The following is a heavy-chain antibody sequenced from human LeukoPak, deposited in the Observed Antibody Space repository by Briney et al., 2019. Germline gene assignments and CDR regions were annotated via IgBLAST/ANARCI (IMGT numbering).Heavy chain of an antibody. D-gene: IGHD6-19*01. V-gene: IGHV3-7*03. J-gene: IGHJ4*02. Sequence: PGGSLRLSCAASGFTFSSYWMSWARQAPGKGLEWVANIKQDGSEKYYVDSVKGRFTISRDNAKNSLYLQMNSLRAEDTAVYYCARSRYSSGRGAFEYWGQGTLVTVSS. CDR2: IKQDGSEK. CDR3: ARSRYSSGRGAFEY. CDR1: GFTFSSYW.